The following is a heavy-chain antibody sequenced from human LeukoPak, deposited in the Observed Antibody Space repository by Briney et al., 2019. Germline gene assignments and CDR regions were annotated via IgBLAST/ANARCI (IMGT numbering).Heavy chain of an antibody. CDR3: ARDAGYCTGGSCWYFDH. CDR2: INLNSGGT. J-gene: IGHJ4*02. D-gene: IGHD2-15*01. CDR1: GYTFTDYY. Sequence: GASVKVSCKASGYTFTDYYMHWVRQAPGQGLEWMGWINLNSGGTNFAQRFQGRVTMTRDTSISTAYMDLSRLMSDDTAVYYCARDAGYCTGGSCWYFDHWGQGTLVTVSS. V-gene: IGHV1-2*02.